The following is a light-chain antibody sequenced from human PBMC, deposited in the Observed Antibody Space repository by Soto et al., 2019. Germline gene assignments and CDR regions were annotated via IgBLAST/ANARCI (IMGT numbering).Light chain of an antibody. J-gene: IGKJ3*01. CDR2: DAS. Sequence: EILLTQSPATLSLSPGERATLSCRAGQSISNYLAWYQQKPGQAPRLLIYDASNRTTDIPARFSGSGSGTDFTLTISGLEPDDFAVYYCQHGGAFGPGTKVEIK. V-gene: IGKV3-11*01. CDR1: QSISNY. CDR3: QHGGA.